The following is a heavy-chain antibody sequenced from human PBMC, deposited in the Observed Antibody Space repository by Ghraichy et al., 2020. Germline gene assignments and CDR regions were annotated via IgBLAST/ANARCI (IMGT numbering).Heavy chain of an antibody. V-gene: IGHV3-7*03. CDR1: GFIFHTYW. J-gene: IGHJ6*02. CDR2: IRQDATEE. CDR3: VRAHNCATLYYAMDV. D-gene: IGHD1-20*01. Sequence: GGSLRLSCVASGFIFHTYWMMWVRQAPGKGLEWVASIRQDATEEYYADSVRGRFTISRDNAKNSLYLRMNRLEAEATAVYYCVRAHNCATLYYAMDVWGQGTTVTVSS.